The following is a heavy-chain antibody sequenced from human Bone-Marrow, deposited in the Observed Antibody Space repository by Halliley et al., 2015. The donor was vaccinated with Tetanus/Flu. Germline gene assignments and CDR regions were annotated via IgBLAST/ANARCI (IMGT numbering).Heavy chain of an antibody. V-gene: IGHV3-30*10. CDR3: AKEYRNANWFYDV. Sequence: NDERTALYTDSVKGRFTISRDNSRNTMSLQLNSLRPEDTAIYYCAKEYRNANWFYDVWGRGTRVTVSS. J-gene: IGHJ2*01. D-gene: IGHD3-16*02. CDR2: NDERTA.